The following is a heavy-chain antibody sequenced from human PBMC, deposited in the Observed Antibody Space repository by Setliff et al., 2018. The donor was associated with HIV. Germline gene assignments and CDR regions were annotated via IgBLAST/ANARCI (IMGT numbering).Heavy chain of an antibody. D-gene: IGHD6-13*01. CDR1: GFTFSTYW. V-gene: IGHV3-7*01. J-gene: IGHJ1*01. Sequence: PGGSLRLSCAASGFTFSTYWMSWVRQAPGEGPEWVANIQRDGSEKNYVDSVKGRFTISRDNAKNSLYLQMNSLRAEDTAVYYCAREPSAAGPEYFQHWGQGTLVTVS. CDR2: IQRDGSEK. CDR3: AREPSAAGPEYFQH.